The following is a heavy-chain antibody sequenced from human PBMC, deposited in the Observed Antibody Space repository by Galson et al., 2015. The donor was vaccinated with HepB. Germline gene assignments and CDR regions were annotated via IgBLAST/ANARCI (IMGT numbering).Heavy chain of an antibody. CDR2: ISAYNGNT. CDR1: GYTFTSYG. D-gene: IGHD2-2*01. J-gene: IGHJ5*02. Sequence: SVKVSCKASGYTFTSYGISWVRQAPGQGLEWMGWISAYNGNTNYAQKLQGRVTMTTDTSTSTAYMELRSLRSDDTAVYYCARVHGYCSSTSCYSLAWFDPWGQGTLVTVSS. V-gene: IGHV1-18*01. CDR3: ARVHGYCSSTSCYSLAWFDP.